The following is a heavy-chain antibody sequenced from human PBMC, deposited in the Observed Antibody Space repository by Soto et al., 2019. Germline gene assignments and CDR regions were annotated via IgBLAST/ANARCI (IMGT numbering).Heavy chain of an antibody. D-gene: IGHD2-15*01. CDR1: GYTFTRYY. CDR2: INPSGGST. CDR3: ARTAYCSGGSCYAQFSRYYFDY. J-gene: IGHJ4*02. Sequence: GASVKVSCKASGYTFTRYYMHWVRQAPGQGLEWMGIINPSGGSTSYAQKFQGRVTMTRDTSTSTVYMELSSLRSEDTAVYYCARTAYCSGGSCYAQFSRYYFDYWGQGTLVTVSS. V-gene: IGHV1-46*03.